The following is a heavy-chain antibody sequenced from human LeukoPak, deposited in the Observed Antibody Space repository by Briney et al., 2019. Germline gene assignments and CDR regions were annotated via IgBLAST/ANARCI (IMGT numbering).Heavy chain of an antibody. J-gene: IGHJ6*02. Sequence: NPGGSLRLSCAASGFTFSSYSMNWVRQAPGKGLEWASSISSTSAYIYYADSVKGRFAISRDNAKNSLYLQMNSLRAEDTAVYYCARGGGWDAYYYYGMDVWGQGTTVTVSS. CDR2: ISSTSAYI. CDR1: GFTFSSYS. D-gene: IGHD6-19*01. CDR3: ARGGGWDAYYYYGMDV. V-gene: IGHV3-21*01.